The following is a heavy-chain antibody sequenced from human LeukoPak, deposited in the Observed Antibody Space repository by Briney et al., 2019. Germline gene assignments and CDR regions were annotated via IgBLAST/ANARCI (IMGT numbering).Heavy chain of an antibody. Sequence: PGRSLRLSCAASGFTFSSYAMHWVRQAPGKGLEWLVVISYDGSNKYYADSVKGRFTISRDNSKNTLYLQMNSLRAEDTAVYYCARDSHSGSYYRLQVWGQGTLVTVSS. D-gene: IGHD1-26*01. J-gene: IGHJ4*02. CDR1: GFTFSSYA. CDR2: ISYDGSNK. V-gene: IGHV3-30*04. CDR3: ARDSHSGSYYRLQV.